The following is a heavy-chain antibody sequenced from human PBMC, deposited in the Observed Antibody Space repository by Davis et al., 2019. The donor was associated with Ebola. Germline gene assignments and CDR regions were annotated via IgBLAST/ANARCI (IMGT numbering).Heavy chain of an antibody. CDR3: AKDEELQFGMDV. V-gene: IGHV3-21*04. CDR2: ISSSSSYI. J-gene: IGHJ6*02. CDR1: GFSFSKYW. D-gene: IGHD5-24*01. Sequence: GGSLRLSCAASGFSFSKYWMHWVRQAPGKGLEWVSSISSSSSYIYYADSVKGRFTISRDDLKNTVDVQMNSLRVEDSAIYYCAKDEELQFGMDVWGQGTTVTVSS.